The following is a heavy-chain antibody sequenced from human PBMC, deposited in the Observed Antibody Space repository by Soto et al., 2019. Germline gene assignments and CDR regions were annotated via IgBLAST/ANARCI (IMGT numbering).Heavy chain of an antibody. D-gene: IGHD2-21*02. J-gene: IGHJ3*02. V-gene: IGHV1-46*01. CDR3: ARTFTIECGGDCSGVGGAFDI. CDR2: INPSGGST. CDR1: GYTFTSYY. Sequence: QVQLVQSGAEVKKPGASVKVSCKASGYTFTSYYMHWVRQAPGQGLEWMGIINPSGGSTSYAQKSXXXVTMTRDTSTXXVXMXXSRLRSEDTAVYYCARTFTIECGGDCSGVGGAFDIWGQGTMVTVSS.